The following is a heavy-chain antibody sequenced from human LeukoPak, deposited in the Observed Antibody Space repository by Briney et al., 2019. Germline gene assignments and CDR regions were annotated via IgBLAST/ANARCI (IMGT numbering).Heavy chain of an antibody. J-gene: IGHJ4*02. D-gene: IGHD6-13*01. Sequence: TSETLSLTCTVSGGSISSYYWSWIRQPPGKGLEWIGYIYYSGSTNYNPSLKSRVTISVDTSKNQFSLKLSSVTAADTAVYYCARDRRRQPFDYWGQGTLVTVSS. V-gene: IGHV4-59*01. CDR3: ARDRRRQPFDY. CDR1: GGSISSYY. CDR2: IYYSGST.